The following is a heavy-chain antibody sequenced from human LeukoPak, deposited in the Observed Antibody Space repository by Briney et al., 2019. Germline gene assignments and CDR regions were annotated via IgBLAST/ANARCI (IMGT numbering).Heavy chain of an antibody. D-gene: IGHD3-10*01. V-gene: IGHV4-59*08. Sequence: SETLSLTCTISGGSSSTYSWSWIRQPPGKGLEWIGYIFYSGSTNYNPSLKSRVTISVDTSKNQFSLKLSSVTAADTAVYYFARWTSRGHPFDYWGQGTLVTVSS. CDR1: GGSSSTYS. CDR3: ARWTSRGHPFDY. CDR2: IFYSGST. J-gene: IGHJ4*02.